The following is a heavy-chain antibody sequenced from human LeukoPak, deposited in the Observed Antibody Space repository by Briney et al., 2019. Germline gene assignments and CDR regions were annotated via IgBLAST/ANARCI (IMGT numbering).Heavy chain of an antibody. D-gene: IGHD6-19*01. Sequence: PGGSLRLSSAAPGFTFSNYNMNWVRQAPGKGLEWISSITSSSSYKFYADSVKGRFTISRDNAKNSLYLQMNSLKTEDTAVYYCTRDQPEYSGGWTGFGYYYYYMDVWGKGTTVTISS. V-gene: IGHV3-21*03. CDR3: TRDQPEYSGGWTGFGYYYYYMDV. J-gene: IGHJ6*03. CDR2: ITSSSSYK. CDR1: GFTFSNYN.